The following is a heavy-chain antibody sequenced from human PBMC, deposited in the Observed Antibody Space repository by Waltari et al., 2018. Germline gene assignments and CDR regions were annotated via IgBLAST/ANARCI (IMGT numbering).Heavy chain of an antibody. J-gene: IGHJ5*02. Sequence: WRWVRQHPGKGLGWIGYIDYSGSTYYNPSLKGRVTISVDTSKNQFSLKLSSVTAADTAVYYCARANYDILTGYYTPWGQGTLVTVSS. CDR2: IDYSGST. D-gene: IGHD3-9*01. CDR3: ARANYDILTGYYTP. V-gene: IGHV4-31*02.